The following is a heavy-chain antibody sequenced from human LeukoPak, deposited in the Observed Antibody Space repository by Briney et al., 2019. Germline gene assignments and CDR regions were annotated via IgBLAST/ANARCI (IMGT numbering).Heavy chain of an antibody. J-gene: IGHJ6*03. Sequence: SETLSLTCAVYGGSFRDYYWTWIRQPPGGGLEWIGGIDHSGSTNYNPSLKSRLTISVDTSKNQFSLKLNSVTAADTGVYYCARREVETTFYYYYSMDVWGTGTTVTVSS. V-gene: IGHV4-34*01. CDR1: GGSFRDYY. CDR3: ARREVETTFYYYYSMDV. CDR2: IDHSGST. D-gene: IGHD2/OR15-2a*01.